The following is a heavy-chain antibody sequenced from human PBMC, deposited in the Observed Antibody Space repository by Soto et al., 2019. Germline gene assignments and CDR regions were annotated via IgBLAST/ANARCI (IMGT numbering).Heavy chain of an antibody. V-gene: IGHV3-74*03. Sequence: EVQLVESGGDLVHPGGSLILSCTASGFPFSSYWMHWVRQVPGKGLVWISRSNSDASSTTYADSVKGRFTISRDNAENTLFLQMNSLRVDDTGVYYCARGYYGSEGTEYFQLWGRGTLVTVSS. D-gene: IGHD3-10*01. CDR3: ARGYYGSEGTEYFQL. CDR1: GFPFSSYW. J-gene: IGHJ1*01. CDR2: SNSDASST.